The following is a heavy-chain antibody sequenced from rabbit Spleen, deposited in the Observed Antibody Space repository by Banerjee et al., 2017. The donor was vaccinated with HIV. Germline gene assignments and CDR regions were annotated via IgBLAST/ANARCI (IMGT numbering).Heavy chain of an antibody. Sequence: QEQLEESGGGLVKPEGSLTLTCKASGFPFSNKAVMCWVRQAPGKGLEWIGYIDTANIADTYYANWAKGRFTISKTSSTTVTLQMTSLTAADTATYFCARDVGGTFDLWGPGTLVTDS. V-gene: IGHV1S45*01. CDR1: GFPFSNKAV. CDR2: IDTANIADT. J-gene: IGHJ4*01. CDR3: ARDVGGTFDL. D-gene: IGHD4-1*01.